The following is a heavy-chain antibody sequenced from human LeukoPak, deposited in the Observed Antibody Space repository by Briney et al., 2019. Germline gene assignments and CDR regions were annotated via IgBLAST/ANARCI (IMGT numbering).Heavy chain of an antibody. CDR1: GGXISSGGYY. D-gene: IGHD3-22*01. CDR2: IYYSGST. CDR3: ARGPVTMIVEGLGMDV. J-gene: IGHJ6*02. Sequence: PSQTLSLTCTVSGGXISSGGYYWSWIRQHPGKGLEWIGYIYYSGSTYYNPSLKSRVTISVDTSKNQFSLKLSSVTAADTAVYYCARGPVTMIVEGLGMDVWGQGTTVTVSS. V-gene: IGHV4-31*03.